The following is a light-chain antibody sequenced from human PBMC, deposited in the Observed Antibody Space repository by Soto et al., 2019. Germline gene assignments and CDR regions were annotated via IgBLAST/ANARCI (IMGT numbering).Light chain of an antibody. J-gene: IGKJ1*01. Sequence: EIVMTQSPATLSVSPGERATLSWRASQSVSRNLAWYQQRPGQAPRLLIYGASTRATGIPARFSGSGSGTEFTLTINSLQSEDFAVYYCQQSNYWPWTFGQGTKVDIK. CDR1: QSVSRN. CDR2: GAS. V-gene: IGKV3-15*01. CDR3: QQSNYWPWT.